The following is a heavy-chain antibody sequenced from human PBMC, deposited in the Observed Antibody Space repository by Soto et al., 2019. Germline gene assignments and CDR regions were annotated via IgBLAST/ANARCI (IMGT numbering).Heavy chain of an antibody. D-gene: IGHD2-2*01. V-gene: IGHV4-34*01. J-gene: IGHJ5*02. CDR3: ARGDRSSTSCYLKP. CDR1: GGSFSGYY. Sequence: QVQLQQWGAGLLKPSETLSLTCAVYGGSFSGYYWSWIRQPPGKGLEWIGEINHSGSTNYNPSLKSRVTISVDTSKNQFSLKLSSVTAADTAVYYCARGDRSSTSCYLKPWGQGTLVTVSS. CDR2: INHSGST.